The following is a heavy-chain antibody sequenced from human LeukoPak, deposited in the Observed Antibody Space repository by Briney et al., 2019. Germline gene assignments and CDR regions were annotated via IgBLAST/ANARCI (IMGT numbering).Heavy chain of an antibody. Sequence: PSETLSLTCTVSDGAIAGYSWSWIRQAPGKGLEWIGYIYYSGDTNYNPSLQSRVTVSVDTSKNQFSLTLTSVTAADTAVYFCARAPLSGTYYTDAFDIWGQGTMVTVSS. D-gene: IGHD1-26*01. CDR3: ARAPLSGTYYTDAFDI. CDR1: DGAIAGYS. V-gene: IGHV4-59*12. CDR2: IYYSGDT. J-gene: IGHJ3*02.